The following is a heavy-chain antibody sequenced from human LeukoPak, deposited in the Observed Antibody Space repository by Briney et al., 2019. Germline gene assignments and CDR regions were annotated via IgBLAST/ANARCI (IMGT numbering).Heavy chain of an antibody. Sequence: WASVKVSCKASGYTFTSYGISWVRQAPGQGLEWMGWISAYNGNTNYAQKLQGRVTMTRNTSISTAYMELSSLRSEDTAVYYCARGHPYSSGWYFASASGYMDVWGKGTTVTISS. J-gene: IGHJ6*03. CDR2: ISAYNGNT. V-gene: IGHV1-18*01. CDR3: ARGHPYSSGWYFASASGYMDV. CDR1: GYTFTSYG. D-gene: IGHD6-19*01.